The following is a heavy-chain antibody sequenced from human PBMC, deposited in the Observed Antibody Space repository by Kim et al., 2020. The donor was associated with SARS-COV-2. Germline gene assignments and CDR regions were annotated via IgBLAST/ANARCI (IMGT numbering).Heavy chain of an antibody. CDR2: ISSSSSYI. V-gene: IGHV3-21*01. CDR3: ARGGLNTAHGMDV. J-gene: IGHJ6*02. Sequence: GGSLRLSCAASGFTFSSYSMNWVRQAPGKGLEWVSSISSSSSYIYYADSVKGRFTISRDNAKNSLYLQMNSLRAEDTAVYYCARGGLNTAHGMDVWGQGTTVTVSS. CDR1: GFTFSSYS. D-gene: IGHD5-18*01.